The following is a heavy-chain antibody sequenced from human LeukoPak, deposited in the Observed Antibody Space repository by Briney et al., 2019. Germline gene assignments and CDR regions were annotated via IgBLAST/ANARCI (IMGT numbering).Heavy chain of an antibody. CDR1: GYTLTELS. Sequence: RVASVKVSCKVSGYTLTELSMHWVRQAPGKGLEWMGGFDPEDGETIYAQKFQGRVTMTTDTSTSTAYMELRSLRSDDTAVYYCARAQSTDYGDYDDYWGQGTLVTVSS. CDR3: ARAQSTDYGDYDDY. J-gene: IGHJ4*02. D-gene: IGHD4-17*01. V-gene: IGHV1-24*01. CDR2: FDPEDGET.